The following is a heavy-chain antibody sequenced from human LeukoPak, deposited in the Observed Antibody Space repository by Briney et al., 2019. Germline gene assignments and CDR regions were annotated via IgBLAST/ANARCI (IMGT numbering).Heavy chain of an antibody. CDR3: AKDDDWGRYKH. V-gene: IGHV3-23*01. CDR1: GFTFSSHG. J-gene: IGHJ1*01. Sequence: GGSLRLSCAASGFTFSSHGMNWVRQTPREGLGWVSGISYSGGITYYTDSVKGRFTNSRDNSKNTQSLQMNSLRAEDTAVYYCAKDDDWGRYKHWGQGTLVTVSS. D-gene: IGHD3-16*01. CDR2: ISYSGGIT.